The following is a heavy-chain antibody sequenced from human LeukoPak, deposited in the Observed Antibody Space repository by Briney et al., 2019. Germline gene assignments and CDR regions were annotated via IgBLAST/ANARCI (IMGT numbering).Heavy chain of an antibody. D-gene: IGHD6-13*01. CDR2: ISYDGSNK. Sequence: GGSLRLSCAASGFTFSSYAMHWVRQAPGKGLEWVAVISYDGSNKYYADSVKGRFTISRDNSKNTLYLQMNSLRAEDTAVYYCASGSSWQTLFDYWGQGTLVTVSS. J-gene: IGHJ4*02. CDR3: ASGSSWQTLFDY. V-gene: IGHV3-30*14. CDR1: GFTFSSYA.